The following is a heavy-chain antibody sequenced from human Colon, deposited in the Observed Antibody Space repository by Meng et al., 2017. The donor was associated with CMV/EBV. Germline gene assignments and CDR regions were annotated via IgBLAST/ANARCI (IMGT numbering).Heavy chain of an antibody. J-gene: IGHJ4*02. Sequence: QVQLPQWGAGLLKPSETLSLTCAVYGGSFSGYYWSWIRQPPGKGLEWIGEINHSGSTNYNPSLKSRVTISVDTSKNQFSLKLSSVTAADTAVYYCARGLYGSGRHQIDYWGQGTLVTVSS. CDR1: GGSFSGYY. CDR3: ARGLYGSGRHQIDY. D-gene: IGHD3-10*01. V-gene: IGHV4-34*01. CDR2: INHSGST.